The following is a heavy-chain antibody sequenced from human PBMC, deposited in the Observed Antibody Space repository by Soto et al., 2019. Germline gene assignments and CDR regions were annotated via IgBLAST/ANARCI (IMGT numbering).Heavy chain of an antibody. V-gene: IGHV4-38-2*01. CDR1: GYSISSGYY. D-gene: IGHD3-22*01. J-gene: IGHJ5*02. Sequence: SETLSLTCAVSGYSISSGYYWGWLRQPPGKGLEWIGSNYHGGSTYYNPSLNSRVTLSIDMTNNNVSMILNSVTAADTAVYYCARVGPCVPYYYDSSPYTFENWFDPCGQGTLVTVSS. CDR3: ARVGPCVPYYYDSSPYTFENWFDP. CDR2: NYHGGST.